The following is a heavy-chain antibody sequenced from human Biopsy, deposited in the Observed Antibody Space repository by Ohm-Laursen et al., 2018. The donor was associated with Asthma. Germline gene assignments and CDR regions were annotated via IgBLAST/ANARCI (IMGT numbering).Heavy chain of an antibody. Sequence: LTCAASGFSFSNYVMHWVRQAPGKGLDWVAVISFDGTDRNYTDSVKGRFTISRDNSRNTLHLQMNSLRAEDTAVYYCAKDVFPGWELRRGPDYWGQGTLVTVSS. CDR3: AKDVFPGWELRRGPDY. J-gene: IGHJ4*02. D-gene: IGHD1-26*01. V-gene: IGHV3-30*18. CDR2: ISFDGTDR. CDR1: GFSFSNYV.